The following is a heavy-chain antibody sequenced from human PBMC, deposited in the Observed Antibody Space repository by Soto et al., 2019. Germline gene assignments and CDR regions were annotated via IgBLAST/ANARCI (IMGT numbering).Heavy chain of an antibody. J-gene: IGHJ5*02. Sequence: ETLSLTCTVSGGSISSYYWSWIRQPAGKGLEWIGRIYTSGSTSYNPSLKSRVTMSVDTSKNQFSLKLSSVTAADTAVYYCARELRTMVRGVISNWFDPWGQGTLVTVSS. D-gene: IGHD3-10*01. CDR1: GGSISSYY. V-gene: IGHV4-4*07. CDR2: IYTSGST. CDR3: ARELRTMVRGVISNWFDP.